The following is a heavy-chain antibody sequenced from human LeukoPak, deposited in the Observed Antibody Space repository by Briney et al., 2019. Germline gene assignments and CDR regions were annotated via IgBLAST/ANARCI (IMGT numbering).Heavy chain of an antibody. D-gene: IGHD2-15*01. Sequence: GGSLRLSCAASGFTFSSYWMHWVRQAPGKGLEWVSGINWNGGSTGYADSVKGRFTISRDNAKNSLYLQMNSLRAEDTALYHCARLLGYCSGGSCYDATFDPWGQGTLVTVSS. CDR3: ARLLGYCSGGSCYDATFDP. V-gene: IGHV3-20*01. CDR2: INWNGGST. CDR1: GFTFSSYW. J-gene: IGHJ5*02.